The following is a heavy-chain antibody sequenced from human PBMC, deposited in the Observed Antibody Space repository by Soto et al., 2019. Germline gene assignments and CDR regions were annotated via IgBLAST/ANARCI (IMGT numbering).Heavy chain of an antibody. CDR3: ARTTRGYSYGSVDY. Sequence: SETLSLTCTVSGGSISSSSYYWGWIRQPPGKGLEWIGSIYYSGSTYYHPSLKSRVTISVDTSKNQFSLKLSSVTAADTAVYYCARTTRGYSYGSVDYWGQGTLVTVSS. J-gene: IGHJ4*02. CDR2: IYYSGST. CDR1: GGSISSSSYY. V-gene: IGHV4-39*01. D-gene: IGHD5-18*01.